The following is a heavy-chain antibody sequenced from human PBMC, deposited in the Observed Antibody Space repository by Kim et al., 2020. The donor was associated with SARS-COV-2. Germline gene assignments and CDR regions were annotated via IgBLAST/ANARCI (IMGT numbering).Heavy chain of an antibody. CDR2: IYYSGST. D-gene: IGHD3-22*01. CDR3: ARSQDTYYYDSSGYYSSSRDAFDI. CDR1: GGSISSGGYY. V-gene: IGHV4-31*03. Sequence: SETLSLTCTVSGGSISSGGYYWSWIRQHPGKGLEWIGYIYYSGSTYYNPSLKSRVTISVDTSKNQFSLKLSSVTAADTAVYYCARSQDTYYYDSSGYYSSSRDAFDIWGQGTMVTVSS. J-gene: IGHJ3*02.